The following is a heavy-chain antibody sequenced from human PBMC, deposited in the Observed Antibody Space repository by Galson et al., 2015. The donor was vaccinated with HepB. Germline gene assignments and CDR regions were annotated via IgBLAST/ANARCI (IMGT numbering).Heavy chain of an antibody. V-gene: IGHV3-30*02. J-gene: IGHJ3*02. CDR3: AARRQSGITEGAFDI. D-gene: IGHD1/OR15-1a*01. CDR2: IRYDGSDT. Sequence: SLRLSCAASGFTFNNYGMHWVRQAPGKGLEWVSFIRYDGSDTYYADSVKGRFAISRDNSKNTLLLQMNSLRAEDTAVYYCAARRQSGITEGAFDIWGQGTMVTVSS. CDR1: GFTFNNYG.